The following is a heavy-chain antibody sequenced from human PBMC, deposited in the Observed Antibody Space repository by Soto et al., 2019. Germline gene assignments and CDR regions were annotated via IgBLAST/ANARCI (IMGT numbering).Heavy chain of an antibody. CDR1: GFTFSDYY. J-gene: IGHJ4*02. D-gene: IGHD6-25*01. V-gene: IGHV3-11*01. CDR3: ATGLAHFDD. Sequence: QVQLVESGGGLVKPGGSLRLSCAASGFTFSDYYMSWIRQSPGKGLEWVSYISSSGDTIKNADSVKGRFTISRDNAKNSMYLQMKSVRGEDTAVYYCATGLAHFDDWGQGTPVTVSS. CDR2: ISSSGDTI.